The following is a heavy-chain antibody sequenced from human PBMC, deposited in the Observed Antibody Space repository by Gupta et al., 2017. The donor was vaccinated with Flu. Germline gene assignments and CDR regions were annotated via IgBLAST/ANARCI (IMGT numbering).Heavy chain of an antibody. Sequence: YSGSFNDNNGSWIRQVPGKGLEWSGEITYRGTTYYHPALKSRVTISEDTSNNHLFLNLTSVTAADTAVDFCARVKTSNGSPDAFDIWSQGTTVTVS. D-gene: IGHD3-22*01. CDR1: SGSFNDNN. J-gene: IGHJ3*02. V-gene: IGHV4-34*01. CDR2: ITYRGTT. CDR3: ARVKTSNGSPDAFDI.